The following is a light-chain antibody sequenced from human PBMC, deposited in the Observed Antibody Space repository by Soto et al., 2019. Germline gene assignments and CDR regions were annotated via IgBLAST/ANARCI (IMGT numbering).Light chain of an antibody. V-gene: IGLV2-14*03. J-gene: IGLJ2*01. CDR1: SSDVGGYNY. CDR3: SSYTSNNTVI. Sequence: QSVLTQPASVSGSPGQSIAISCTGTSSDVGGYNYVSWYQHHPGKAPKLMIYDVSNRPSGVSNRFSGSKSGNTASLTISGLQAEDEADYYCSSYTSNNTVIFGGGTQLTVL. CDR2: DVS.